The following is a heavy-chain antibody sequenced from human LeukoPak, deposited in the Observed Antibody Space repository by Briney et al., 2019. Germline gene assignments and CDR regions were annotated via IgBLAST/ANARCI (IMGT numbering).Heavy chain of an antibody. V-gene: IGHV4-59*08. Sequence: SDTLSLTCTVSGGSIRSYYWSWIRQPPGKGLEWLGYISDTGSTNYNPSLKSRVTISADTSKNQLSLKLSPVTAADTAVYYCARHLYNDFWSGLDYWGQGTLVTVSS. CDR3: ARHLYNDFWSGLDY. CDR2: ISDTGST. J-gene: IGHJ4*02. D-gene: IGHD3-3*01. CDR1: GGSIRSYY.